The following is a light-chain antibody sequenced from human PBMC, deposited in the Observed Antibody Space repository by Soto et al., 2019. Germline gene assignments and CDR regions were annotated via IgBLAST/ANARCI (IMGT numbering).Light chain of an antibody. J-gene: IGLJ2*01. CDR1: SSDVGGYNY. CDR3: SSYTSSSTLGV. V-gene: IGLV2-14*01. Sequence: ALTQPASVSGSPGQSITISCTGTSSDVGGYNYVSWYQQHPGKAPKLMIYDVSNRPSGVSNRFSGSKSGNTASLTISGLQAEDEADYYCSSYTSSSTLGVFGGGTKLTVL. CDR2: DVS.